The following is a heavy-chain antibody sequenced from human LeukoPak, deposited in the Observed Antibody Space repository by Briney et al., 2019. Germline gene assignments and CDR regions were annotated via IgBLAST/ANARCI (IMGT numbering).Heavy chain of an antibody. CDR2: ISYDGSNK. D-gene: IGHD2-15*01. CDR1: GFTFSSYA. J-gene: IGHJ4*02. CDR3: ARDVGTIVVVAATQPDY. V-gene: IGHV3-30-3*01. Sequence: GGSLRLSCAASGFTFSSYAMHWVRQAPAKGLEWVAVISYDGSNKYYADSVKGRFTISRDNSKNTLYLQMNSLRAEDTAVYYCARDVGTIVVVAATQPDYWGQGTLVTVSS.